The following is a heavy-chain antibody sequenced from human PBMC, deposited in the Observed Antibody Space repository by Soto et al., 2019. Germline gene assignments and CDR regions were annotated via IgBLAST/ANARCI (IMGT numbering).Heavy chain of an antibody. CDR2: IWDDGSNK. CDR1: GFTFNTYG. Sequence: QVQLVESWGGVVQPGGSLILACTTSGFTFNTYGMHWVRQAPGKGLEGVAIIWDDGSNKYYADSVKGRVTISRDNSRNTLYLQMNSLRAEDTALYYCARADCTGAYCYSWPFNYGVDVWGQGTTVTVSS. D-gene: IGHD2-15*01. CDR3: ARADCTGAYCYSWPFNYGVDV. J-gene: IGHJ6*02. V-gene: IGHV3-33*08.